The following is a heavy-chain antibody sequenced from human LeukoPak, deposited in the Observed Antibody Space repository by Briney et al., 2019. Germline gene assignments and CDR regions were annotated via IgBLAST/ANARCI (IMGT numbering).Heavy chain of an antibody. D-gene: IGHD3-10*01. J-gene: IGHJ5*01. CDR1: GGSISLYS. Sequence: SETLSDTCTVSGGSISLYSRSCIRQPPGKGLEWIGYVYYSGSTNYNPSLKSRVTISVDTSKSQFSLKLTSVTAADTAVYYCPRGGGSGIGNWFDVWGQGSLVIVSS. CDR2: VYYSGST. V-gene: IGHV4-59*01. CDR3: PRGGGSGIGNWFDV.